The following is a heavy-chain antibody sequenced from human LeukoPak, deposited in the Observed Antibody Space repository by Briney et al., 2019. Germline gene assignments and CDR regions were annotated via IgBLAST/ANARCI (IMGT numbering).Heavy chain of an antibody. CDR2: IKQDGSEK. D-gene: IGHD6-19*01. V-gene: IGHV3-7*01. CDR3: ARDTSAWRYGMDV. J-gene: IGHJ6*02. Sequence: GGSLRLSCEAAGFTFSSHWMSWVRQAPGKGLEWVAIIKQDGSEKDYVDSVTGRFTISRDNAKNSLYLQMNSLRDEDTAVYYCARDTSAWRYGMDVWGQGTTVTVSS. CDR1: GFTFSSHW.